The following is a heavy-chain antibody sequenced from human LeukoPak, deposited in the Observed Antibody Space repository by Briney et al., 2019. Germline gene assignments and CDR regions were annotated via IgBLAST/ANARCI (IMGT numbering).Heavy chain of an antibody. CDR2: ISSSSSYI. J-gene: IGHJ4*02. CDR1: GFTFSSYW. CDR3: ARDLAFAYSGYSSSSTGDY. Sequence: GGSLRLSCAASGFTFSSYWMSWVRQAPGKGLEWVSSISSSSSYIYYADSVKGRFTISRDNAKNSLYLQMNSLRAEDTAVYYCARDLAFAYSGYSSSSTGDYWGQGTLVTVSS. V-gene: IGHV3-21*01. D-gene: IGHD6-13*01.